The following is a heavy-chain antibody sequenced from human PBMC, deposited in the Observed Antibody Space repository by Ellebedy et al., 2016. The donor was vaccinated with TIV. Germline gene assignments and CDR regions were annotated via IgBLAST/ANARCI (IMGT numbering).Heavy chain of an antibody. V-gene: IGHV4-59*01. Sequence: MPSETLSLTCSVSGGSISDAYWSWIRQPPGQGLEWIGYGYHSGTTNYKPSLTIRVTITIDTSKNQVSLRLSSVTAADTAVYYCARRRDGFDLWGQGTMVTVSS. CDR3: ARRRDGFDL. CDR1: GGSISDAY. J-gene: IGHJ3*01. CDR2: GYHSGTT.